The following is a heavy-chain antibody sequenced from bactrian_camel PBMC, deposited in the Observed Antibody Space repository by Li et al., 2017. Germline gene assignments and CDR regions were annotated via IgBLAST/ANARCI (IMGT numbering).Heavy chain of an antibody. V-gene: IGHV3S26*01. CDR3: AADWRQLLTTYSGHKCHWYGGNYAY. CDR2: IDSDGRT. CDR1: GYTYSSYC. Sequence: HVQLVESGGGSVQAGGSLRLSCTGSGYTYSSYCMGWFRQAPGKEREGVASIDSDGRTSYADSVKGRFTISQDSAKKTLYLQMNNLKPEDTGTYYCAADWRQLLTTYSGHKCHWYGGNYAYWGQGTQVTVS. D-gene: IGHD1*01. J-gene: IGHJ4*01.